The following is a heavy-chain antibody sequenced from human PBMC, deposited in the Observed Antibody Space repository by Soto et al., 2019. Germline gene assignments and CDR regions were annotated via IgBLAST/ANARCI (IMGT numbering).Heavy chain of an antibody. Sequence: QLQLQESGPGLVKPSETLSLTCIVSGGSITRNNHYWGWIRQSPGKGLEWIGSILYSGSTNYNPSLKSRDTLSVETSKNQFSLKMSSVTAADTALYYCARLGSSGWYQGSYFAYWGQGTLVTVSS. CDR3: ARLGSSGWYQGSYFAY. J-gene: IGHJ4*02. D-gene: IGHD6-19*01. CDR2: ILYSGST. V-gene: IGHV4-39*01. CDR1: GGSITRNNHY.